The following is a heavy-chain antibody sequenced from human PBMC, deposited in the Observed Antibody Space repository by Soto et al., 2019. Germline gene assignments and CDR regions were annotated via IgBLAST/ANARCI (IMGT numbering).Heavy chain of an antibody. CDR1: GFSFGDYA. CDR2: ISWKSASI. Sequence: EVQLVESGGDLVQPGRSLRLSCAASGFSFGDYAMHWVRQAPGKGLEWVSGISWKSASIGYADSVKGRFTISRDNAKKSLYLQMNNLRAEDTALYYCAKSTGGTANGLHVWGQGTAVTVSS. D-gene: IGHD2-8*02. CDR3: AKSTGGTANGLHV. V-gene: IGHV3-9*01. J-gene: IGHJ6*02.